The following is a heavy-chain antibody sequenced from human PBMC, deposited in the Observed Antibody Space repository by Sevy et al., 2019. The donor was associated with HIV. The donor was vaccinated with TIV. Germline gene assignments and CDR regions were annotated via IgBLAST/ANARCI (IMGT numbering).Heavy chain of an antibody. V-gene: IGHV3-48*01. J-gene: IGHJ4*02. CDR1: GFTFSSYS. CDR3: GRDWQQDYYDSSGYYDY. CDR2: ISSSSGTI. D-gene: IGHD3-22*01. Sequence: GGSLRLSCAASGFTFSSYSMSWVRQAPGKGLEWVSYISSSSGTIYYADSVKGRFTISRDNAKNSLYLQMNSLRAEDTAVYYCGRDWQQDYYDSSGYYDYWGQGTLVTVSS.